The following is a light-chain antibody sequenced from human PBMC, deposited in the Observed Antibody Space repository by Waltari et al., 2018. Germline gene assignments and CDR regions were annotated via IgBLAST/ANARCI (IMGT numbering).Light chain of an antibody. CDR1: SRDVGSYTF. J-gene: IGLJ2*01. CDR3: CSYAGSSTFL. Sequence: QSALTQPASVSGSPGQSITISCPGTSRDVGSYTFVSWYQQNPGKAPKIMIYEVTKRPSGVSNRFSGSKSGNTASLTISGLQADDEADYYCCSYAGSSTFLFGGGTKLTVL. CDR2: EVT. V-gene: IGLV2-23*02.